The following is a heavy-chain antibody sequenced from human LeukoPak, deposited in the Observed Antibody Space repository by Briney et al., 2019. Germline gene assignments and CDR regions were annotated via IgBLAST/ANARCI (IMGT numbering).Heavy chain of an antibody. J-gene: IGHJ4*02. V-gene: IGHV3-23*01. CDR2: ISDSGGST. CDR3: AKIPGY. CDR1: RFSLSSNV. Sequence: GGALRLSRTASRFSLSSNVMTWVRPGPGKGLEWVSSISDSGGSTHYADSVKGRFTISRDNSKNTMYLQMNNLRAEDTAVYYCAKIPGYWGQGTLVTVSS.